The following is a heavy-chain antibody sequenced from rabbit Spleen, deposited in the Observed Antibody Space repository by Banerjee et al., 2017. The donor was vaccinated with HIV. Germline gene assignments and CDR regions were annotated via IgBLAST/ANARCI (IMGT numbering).Heavy chain of an antibody. Sequence: QSLEESGGGLVQPGGSLKLSCKASGFTLSSYYMNWVRQAPGKGLEWIGYIDPVFGITYYANWVNGRFSISRENTQNTVSLQMNSLTAADTATYFCARDSSDDNTYFNLWGQGTLVTVS. V-gene: IGHV1S7*01. J-gene: IGHJ4*01. D-gene: IGHD8-1*01. CDR3: ARDSSDDNTYFNL. CDR2: IDPVFGIT. CDR1: GFTLSSYY.